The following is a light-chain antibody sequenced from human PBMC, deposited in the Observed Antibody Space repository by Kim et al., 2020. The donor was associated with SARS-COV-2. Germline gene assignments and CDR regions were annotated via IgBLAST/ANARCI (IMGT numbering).Light chain of an antibody. Sequence: LSPGQRATLSCRSSQNVGSYLAWYQQRPGQVPRRLIYDASNRATGIPARFSGTGSGTDFTLTISSLEPEDFSVYYCQQRDKWPLTFGGGTKVDIK. CDR2: DAS. V-gene: IGKV3-11*01. CDR3: QQRDKWPLT. CDR1: QNVGSY. J-gene: IGKJ4*01.